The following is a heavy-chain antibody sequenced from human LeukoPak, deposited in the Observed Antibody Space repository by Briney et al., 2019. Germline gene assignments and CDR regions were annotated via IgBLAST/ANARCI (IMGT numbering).Heavy chain of an antibody. Sequence: GASVKVSCKASGGTFSSHAITWVRQAPGQGLEWMGGIIPLFGTANYAQKFQARVTITADEYTNTAYMELSSLRSDDTAVYFCAGMPRLGDAKFFDYWGQGTLVTVSS. V-gene: IGHV1-69*01. CDR1: GGTFSSHA. CDR3: AGMPRLGDAKFFDY. CDR2: IIPLFGTA. D-gene: IGHD2-21*02. J-gene: IGHJ4*02.